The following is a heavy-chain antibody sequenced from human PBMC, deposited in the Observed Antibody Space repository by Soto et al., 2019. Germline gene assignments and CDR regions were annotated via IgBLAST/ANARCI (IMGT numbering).Heavy chain of an antibody. CDR3: ARGEASMVRGVSNWFDP. CDR2: IYYTGNT. Sequence: QVQLQESGPGLVKPSQTLSLTCTVSGGSISSGGYYWSWIRQHPGKGLEWIGYIYYTGNTYYNPSLRSRVTISEDTSKNQCSLRLSSVTAADTAVYYWARGEASMVRGVSNWFDPWGQGTLVTVSS. V-gene: IGHV4-31*03. J-gene: IGHJ5*02. D-gene: IGHD3-10*01. CDR1: GGSISSGGYY.